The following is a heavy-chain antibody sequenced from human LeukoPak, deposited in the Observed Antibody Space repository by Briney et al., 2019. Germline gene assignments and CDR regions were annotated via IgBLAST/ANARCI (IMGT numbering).Heavy chain of an antibody. CDR2: TYTSGST. CDR1: GASLNIYY. D-gene: IGHD3-10*01. Sequence: SETLSLTCTVSGASLNIYYWIWIRQPAGKGLEYIGRTYTSGSTNYNPSLQSRVTMSLDRSKNQVSLRLSSVTAADTAVYYCARFHYDSGLEYWGQGTLVTASS. J-gene: IGHJ4*02. V-gene: IGHV4-4*07. CDR3: ARFHYDSGLEY.